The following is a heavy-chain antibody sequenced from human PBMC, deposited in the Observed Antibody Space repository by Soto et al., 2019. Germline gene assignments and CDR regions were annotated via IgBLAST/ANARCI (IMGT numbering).Heavy chain of an antibody. CDR3: ASGHDAYKVRY. CDR2: IYYTGNT. Sequence: QVQLQESGPGLVKPSQTLSRTCTVSGGSISSGGTGSYWTWIRQLPGKGLEWIGYIYYTGNTYYNPSLKSRPTISIDTSENQFSLKLTSVTAADTAVYFCASGHDAYKVRYWGQGTLVTVSS. J-gene: IGHJ4*02. CDR1: GGSISSGGTGSY. V-gene: IGHV4-31*03. D-gene: IGHD1-1*01.